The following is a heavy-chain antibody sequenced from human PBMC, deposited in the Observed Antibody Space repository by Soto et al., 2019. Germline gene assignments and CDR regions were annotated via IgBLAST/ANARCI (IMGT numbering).Heavy chain of an antibody. D-gene: IGHD2-2*01. CDR1: GFTVSSNY. Sequence: GGSLRLSCAASGFTVSSNYMSWVRQAPGKGLEWVSVIYSDGSTYYADSVKGRFTISRDNSKNTLYLQMNSLRAEDTAVYYCARGYCSSTSCYDYWGQGTLVTVSS. CDR2: IYSDGST. J-gene: IGHJ4*02. CDR3: ARGYCSSTSCYDY. V-gene: IGHV3-53*01.